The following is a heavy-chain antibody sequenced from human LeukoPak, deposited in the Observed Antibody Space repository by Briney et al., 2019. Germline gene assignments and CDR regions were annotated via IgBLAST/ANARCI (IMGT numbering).Heavy chain of an antibody. D-gene: IGHD6-13*01. CDR1: GDSVSRNSAA. V-gene: IGHV6-1*01. CDR3: ARDPRIAPDLNFDY. Sequence: SQTLSLTCAISGDSVSRNSAAWNWIRQSPSRGLEWLGRTYYRSKWYNEYAVSVKSRITINPDTSKNQFSLQLNSVTPEDTAVYYCARDPRIAPDLNFDYWGQGTLVTVSS. CDR2: TYYRSKWYN. J-gene: IGHJ4*01.